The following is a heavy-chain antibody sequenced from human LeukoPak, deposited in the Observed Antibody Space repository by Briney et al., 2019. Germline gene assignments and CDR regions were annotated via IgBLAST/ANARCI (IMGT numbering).Heavy chain of an antibody. CDR2: IGSSDTM. Sequence: GGSLRLSCAASGFTFSTYEMNWVRQAPGKGLEWVSYIGSSDTMYYADSVKGRFTISRDNARNSLYLQMNSLRAEDTAIYYCAREGRSGYDLTGYYGMDVWGKGTTVTVSS. D-gene: IGHD5-12*01. J-gene: IGHJ6*04. CDR3: AREGRSGYDLTGYYGMDV. V-gene: IGHV3-48*03. CDR1: GFTFSTYE.